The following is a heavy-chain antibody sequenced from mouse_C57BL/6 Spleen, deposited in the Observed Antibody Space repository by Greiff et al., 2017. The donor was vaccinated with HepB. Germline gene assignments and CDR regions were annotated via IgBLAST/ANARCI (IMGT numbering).Heavy chain of an antibody. CDR1: GYAFTNYL. D-gene: IGHD1-1*01. Sequence: VQLQQSGAELVRPGTSVKVSCKASGYAFTNYLIEWVKQRPGQGLEWIGVINPGSGGTNYNEKFKGKATLTADKSSSTAYMQLSSLTSEDSAVYFCARDTTVVPYWYFDVWGTGTTVTVSS. V-gene: IGHV1-54*01. CDR2: INPGSGGT. J-gene: IGHJ1*03. CDR3: ARDTTVVPYWYFDV.